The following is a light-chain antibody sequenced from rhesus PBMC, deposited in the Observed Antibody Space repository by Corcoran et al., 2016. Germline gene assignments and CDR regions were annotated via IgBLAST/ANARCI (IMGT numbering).Light chain of an antibody. J-gene: IGKJ3*01. V-gene: IGKV1-32*01. CDR2: LVT. CDR1: QGIRSS. Sequence: DIQMTQSPSSLSTSVGDRVTITRRASQGIRSSSNWYQQKPGKAPKHLIYLVTRLESGVPSRFSGSGAGTAFTLTLGRLHPGAFATCYCQPSHSLPITFGPGTKLDIK. CDR3: QPSHSLPIT.